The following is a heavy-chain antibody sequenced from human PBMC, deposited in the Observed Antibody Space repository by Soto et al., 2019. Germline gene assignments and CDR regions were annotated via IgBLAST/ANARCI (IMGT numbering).Heavy chain of an antibody. J-gene: IGHJ4*02. CDR2: INPSGGST. Sequence: GASVKVSCKASGYTFTSYYMHWVRQAPGQGLEWMGIINPSGGSTSYAQKFQGRVTMTRDTSTSTVYMELSSLRSEDTAVYYCARDLHYYDSSGSIPNYWGQGTLVTAPQ. CDR3: ARDLHYYDSSGSIPNY. CDR1: GYTFTSYY. V-gene: IGHV1-46*03. D-gene: IGHD3-22*01.